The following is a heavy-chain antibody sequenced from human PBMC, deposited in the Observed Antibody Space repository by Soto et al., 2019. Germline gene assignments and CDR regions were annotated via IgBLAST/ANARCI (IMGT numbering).Heavy chain of an antibody. CDR2: INHSGST. CDR1: GGSFSGYY. D-gene: IGHD3-10*01. V-gene: IGHV4-34*01. J-gene: IGHJ3*02. Sequence: QVQLQQWGAGLLKPSETLSLTCAVYGGSFSGYYWSWIRQPPGKGLEWIGEINHSGSTNYNPSLKSRVTISVDTSKNQFSLKLSSVTAADTAVYYCARRITMVRGVTEPAANAFDIWGQGTMVTVSS. CDR3: ARRITMVRGVTEPAANAFDI.